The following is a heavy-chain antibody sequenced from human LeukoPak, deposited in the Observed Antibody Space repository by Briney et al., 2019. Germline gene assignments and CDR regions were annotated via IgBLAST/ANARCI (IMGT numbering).Heavy chain of an antibody. CDR3: ARTVSGDYYGMDV. J-gene: IGHJ6*02. Sequence: SETLSLTCTVSDGSISSSGYYWGWIRQPPGKGLESIGNIYYSGSTNYNPSLKSRVTMPADTSTEQLSLRLISVTAADTAVYCCARTVSGDYYGMDVWGQGTTVTVSS. CDR2: IYYSGST. D-gene: IGHD1-26*01. V-gene: IGHV4-39*07. CDR1: DGSISSSGYY.